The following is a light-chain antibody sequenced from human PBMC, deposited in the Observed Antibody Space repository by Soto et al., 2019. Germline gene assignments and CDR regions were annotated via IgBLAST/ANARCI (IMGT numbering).Light chain of an antibody. J-gene: IGKJ3*01. V-gene: IGKV3-15*01. Sequence: EVMMTQFPDTVSVTPGETVTLSCGASQSVRTNLAWYQQRPGQAPRLLIYGASTRATGIPARFSGSGSGTEFALTISSLQSEDFAVYYCQQYSNWPLAFGPGTKVDIK. CDR2: GAS. CDR1: QSVRTN. CDR3: QQYSNWPLA.